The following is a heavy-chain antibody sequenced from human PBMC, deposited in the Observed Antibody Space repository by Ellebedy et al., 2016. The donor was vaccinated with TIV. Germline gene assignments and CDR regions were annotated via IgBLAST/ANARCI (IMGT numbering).Heavy chain of an antibody. Sequence: FTFSRDNAKNTLYLQMNSLRAEDTAVYYCARSDGYSYGYIYWGQGTLVTVSS. V-gene: IGHV3-74*01. D-gene: IGHD5-18*01. J-gene: IGHJ4*02. CDR3: ARSDGYSYGYIY.